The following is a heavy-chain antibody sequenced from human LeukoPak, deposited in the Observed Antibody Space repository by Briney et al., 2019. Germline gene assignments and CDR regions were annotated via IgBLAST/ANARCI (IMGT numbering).Heavy chain of an antibody. CDR2: TYYRSKWYS. CDR1: GDSVSSNTTA. J-gene: IGHJ4*02. Sequence: SQTLSLTCAISGDSVSSNTTAWNWIRQSPWRGLEWLGRTYYRSKWYSGYALSVRRRITVNPDTSKNQFSLQLNSVTPEDTAVYYCVRGGGSFDYWGQGTLVTVSS. V-gene: IGHV6-1*01. D-gene: IGHD3-16*01. CDR3: VRGGGSFDY.